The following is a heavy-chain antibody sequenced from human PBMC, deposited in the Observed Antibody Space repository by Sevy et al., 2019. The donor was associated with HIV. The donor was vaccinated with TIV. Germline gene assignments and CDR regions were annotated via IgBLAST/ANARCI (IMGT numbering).Heavy chain of an antibody. CDR3: AKEKGQLRVATSKGSFDY. D-gene: IGHD5-12*01. J-gene: IGHJ4*02. V-gene: IGHV3-23*01. CDR1: GFTFSSYA. CDR2: ISGSGGST. Sequence: GESLKISCAASGFTFSSYAMSWVRQAPGKGLEWVSAISGSGGSTYYAASVKGRFTISRDNSKNTLYLQMNSLRAEDTAVYYCAKEKGQLRVATSKGSFDYWGQGTLVTVSS.